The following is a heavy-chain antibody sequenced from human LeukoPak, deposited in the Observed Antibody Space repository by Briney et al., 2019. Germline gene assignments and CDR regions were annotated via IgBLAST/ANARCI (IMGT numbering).Heavy chain of an antibody. CDR3: ARGGGSYGSGTTHFDY. CDR1: GGSITSGAYA. CDR2: IYRSGST. V-gene: IGHV4-30-2*01. Sequence: SETLSLTCAVSGGSITSGAYAWSWIRQPPGKGLEWIGYIYRSGSTSYKPSLKSRLSITIDKSKNQFSLNLRSVTAADTAFYYCARGGGSYGSGTTHFDYWGQGTLATVSS. J-gene: IGHJ4*02. D-gene: IGHD3-10*01.